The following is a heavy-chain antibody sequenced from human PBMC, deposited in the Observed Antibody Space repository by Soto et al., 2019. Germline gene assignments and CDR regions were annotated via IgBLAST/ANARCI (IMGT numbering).Heavy chain of an antibody. CDR2: IYHSGST. CDR3: ARDGPWELGSFDY. Sequence: SETLSLTCAVSGYSISSGYYWGWIRQPPGKGLEWIGSIYHSGSTYYNPSLKSRVTISVDTSKNQFSLKLSSVTAADTAVYYCARDGPWELGSFDYCGQGTLVTVSS. D-gene: IGHD1-26*01. J-gene: IGHJ4*02. V-gene: IGHV4-38-2*02. CDR1: GYSISSGYY.